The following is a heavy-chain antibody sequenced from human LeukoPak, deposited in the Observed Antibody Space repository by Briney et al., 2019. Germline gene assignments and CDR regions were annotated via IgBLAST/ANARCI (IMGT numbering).Heavy chain of an antibody. CDR3: ARDRATVTTNPRGVEDY. V-gene: IGHV3-21*01. J-gene: IGHJ4*02. CDR1: GFTFSSYS. Sequence: GGSLRLPCAASGFTFSSYSMNWVRQAPGKGLEWVSSISSSSSYIYYADSVKGRFTISRDNAKNSLYLQMNSLRAEDTAVYYCARDRATVTTNPRGVEDYWGQGTLVTVSS. D-gene: IGHD4-17*01. CDR2: ISSSSSYI.